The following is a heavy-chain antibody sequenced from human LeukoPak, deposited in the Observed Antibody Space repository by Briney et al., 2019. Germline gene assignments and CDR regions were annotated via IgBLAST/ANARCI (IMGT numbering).Heavy chain of an antibody. V-gene: IGHV3-23*01. CDR1: GFTFTSYA. Sequence: GGSLRLSCAASGFTFTSYAMSWVRQAPGKGLEWVSAISGSGGSTYYADSVKGRFTISRDNSKNTLYLQMNSLRAEDTAVYYCAKDLSYYYDSSGYYYLAGDFDYWGQGTLVTVSS. J-gene: IGHJ4*02. CDR3: AKDLSYYYDSSGYYYLAGDFDY. CDR2: ISGSGGST. D-gene: IGHD3-22*01.